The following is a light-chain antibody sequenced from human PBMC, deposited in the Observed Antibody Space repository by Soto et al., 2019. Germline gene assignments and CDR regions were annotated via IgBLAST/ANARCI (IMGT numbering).Light chain of an antibody. CDR1: SSDVGSYTF. Sequence: QSVLTQPASASGSPGQSITISCTGSSSDVGSYTFVSWYQHHPGKAPKLMIYEATKRPSGVSHRFSGSKSGNTASLTISGLQAEDEGEYYCCSYAGSMTWVFDGGTKLTVL. J-gene: IGLJ3*02. CDR3: CSYAGSMTWV. CDR2: EAT. V-gene: IGLV2-23*01.